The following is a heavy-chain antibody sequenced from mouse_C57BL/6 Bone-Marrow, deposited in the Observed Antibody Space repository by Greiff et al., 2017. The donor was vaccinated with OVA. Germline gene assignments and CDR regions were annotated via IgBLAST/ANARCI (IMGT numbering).Heavy chain of an antibody. CDR1: GFTFSDYG. Sequence: EVKLVESGGGLVKPGGSLKLSCAASGFTFSDYGMHWVRQAPETGLEWVAYISSGSSTIYYADTVKGRFTISRDNAKNTLFLQMTNLRSEDTAMYYCARQDYSNYGAYWGQGTLVTVSA. CDR3: ARQDYSNYGAY. CDR2: ISSGSSTI. J-gene: IGHJ3*01. D-gene: IGHD2-5*01. V-gene: IGHV5-17*01.